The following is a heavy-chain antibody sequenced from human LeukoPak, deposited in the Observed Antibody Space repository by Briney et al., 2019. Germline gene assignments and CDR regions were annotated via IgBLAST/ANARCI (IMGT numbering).Heavy chain of an antibody. J-gene: IGHJ5*02. D-gene: IGHD1-20*01. CDR2: IYYSGST. V-gene: IGHV4-59*01. CDR3: ARGGITGTISSWFDP. Sequence: SETLSLTCTVSGGSISSYYWSWIRQPPGKGLEWIGYIYYSGSTNYNPSLKSRVTISVDTSKNQFSLKLSSVTAADTAVYYCARGGITGTISSWFDPWGQGTLVTVSS. CDR1: GGSISSYY.